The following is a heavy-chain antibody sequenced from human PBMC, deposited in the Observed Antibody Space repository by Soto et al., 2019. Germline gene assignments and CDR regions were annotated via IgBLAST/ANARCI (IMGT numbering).Heavy chain of an antibody. Sequence: QVQLVQSGAEVKKPGASVKVFCKASGYTFTSYGISWVRQAPGQGLEWMGCISAYNGSTNYAQKLQGRDTMTTDTSTRTASMALRSLRSDDTAVYYCARGEYGDYPLGRWGQGTLVTVSS. D-gene: IGHD4-17*01. CDR1: GYTFTSYG. CDR3: ARGEYGDYPLGR. J-gene: IGHJ4*02. V-gene: IGHV1-18*01. CDR2: ISAYNGST.